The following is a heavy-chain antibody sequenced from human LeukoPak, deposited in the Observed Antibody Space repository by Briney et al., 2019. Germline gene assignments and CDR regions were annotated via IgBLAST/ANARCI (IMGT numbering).Heavy chain of an antibody. J-gene: IGHJ5*02. CDR2: IYHSGST. V-gene: IGHV4-38-2*02. D-gene: IGHD2-21*01. Sequence: SETLSLACTLSGYSISSGYYEGWIRQPRRKGLEWIGSIYHSGSTYYNPSLKSRVTISVDTSKNQFSLKLSSVTAADTAVYYCLCGGIHNWFDPWGQGTLVTVSS. CDR3: LCGGIHNWFDP. CDR1: GYSISSGYY.